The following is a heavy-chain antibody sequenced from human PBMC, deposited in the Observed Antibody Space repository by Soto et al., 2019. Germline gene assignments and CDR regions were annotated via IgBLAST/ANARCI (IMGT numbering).Heavy chain of an antibody. CDR3: ARRNGGSGSKLNYYMDV. V-gene: IGHV4-4*02. J-gene: IGHJ6*03. CDR2: IYHSGST. CDR1: SGSISSSNW. Sequence: SETLSLTCAVSSGSISSSNWWSWVRQPPGKGLEWIGEIYHSGSTNYNPSLKSRVTISVDKSKNQFSLKLSSVTAADTAVYYCARRNGGSGSKLNYYMDVWGKGTTVTVSS. D-gene: IGHD3-10*01.